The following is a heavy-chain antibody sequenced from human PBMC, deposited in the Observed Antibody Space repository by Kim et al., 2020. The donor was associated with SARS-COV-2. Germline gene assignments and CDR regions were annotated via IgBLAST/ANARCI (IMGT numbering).Heavy chain of an antibody. J-gene: IGHJ4*02. V-gene: IGHV3-15*01. CDR2: IKTNTDGGTT. D-gene: IGHD6-13*01. CDR3: TTLISAAGRGF. Sequence: GGSLRLSCAASGFPFSNVWMSWVRQAPGKGLEWVGRIKTNTDGGTTGYAAPVKGRFTISRDDSKNTLYLQMNSLKTEDTAIYYCTTLISAAGRGFWGQGTLVTVSS. CDR1: GFPFSNVW.